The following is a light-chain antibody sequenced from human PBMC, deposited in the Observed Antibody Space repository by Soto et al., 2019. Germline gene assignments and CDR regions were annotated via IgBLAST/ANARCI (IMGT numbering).Light chain of an antibody. Sequence: DIQLTQSPSTLSAAVGDSVTITCRASQNIRNLLAWYQQKPGKAPKPLIYDASTLKTGVPSRFSGSGSGSEFNFTITGLQPDDFATYFCQQYNTYATFGQVTRLEI. CDR3: QQYNTYAT. V-gene: IGKV1-5*01. J-gene: IGKJ5*01. CDR2: DAS. CDR1: QNIRNL.